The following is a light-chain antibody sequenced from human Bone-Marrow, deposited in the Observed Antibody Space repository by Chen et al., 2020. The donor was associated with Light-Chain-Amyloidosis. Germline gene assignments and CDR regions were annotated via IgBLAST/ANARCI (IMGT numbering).Light chain of an antibody. CDR1: DLPTKY. V-gene: IGLV3-25*03. CDR2: SDT. CDR3: QSADSSGTYEGI. Sequence: SYELTQPPSVSVSPGQTARITCSGDDLPTKYAYWYQQKPGQAAVLVILSDTERPSGISERFSGSSSGTTATLTICGDLAEDESDYRCQSADSSGTYEGIFGGGTKLTVL. J-gene: IGLJ2*01.